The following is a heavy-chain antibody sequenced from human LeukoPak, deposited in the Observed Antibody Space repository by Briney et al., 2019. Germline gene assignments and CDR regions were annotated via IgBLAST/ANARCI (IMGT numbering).Heavy chain of an antibody. CDR2: ISVDGSNE. CDR3: AKGVGYTNGPE. J-gene: IGHJ4*02. CDR1: GFTFSNFG. V-gene: IGHV3-30*18. Sequence: GRSLRLSCAASGFTFSNFGMHWVRQAPGKGLEWVAVISVDGSNEYYADSVKGRFTISRDNSKNKLFLQMNSLRPEDTAVYYCAKGVGYTNGPEWGQGTLVTVSS. D-gene: IGHD5-18*01.